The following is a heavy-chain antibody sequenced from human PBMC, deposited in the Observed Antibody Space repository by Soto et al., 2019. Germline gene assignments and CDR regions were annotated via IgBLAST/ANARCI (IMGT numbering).Heavy chain of an antibody. CDR2: IYYSGST. CDR3: ARSGRWLQSSVDY. V-gene: IGHV4-59*01. J-gene: IGHJ4*02. D-gene: IGHD1-26*01. CDR1: GGSISSYY. Sequence: SETLSLTCTVSGGSISSYYWSWIRQPPGKGLEWIGYIYYSGSTNYNPSLKSRVTISVDTSKNQFSLKLSSVTAADTAVYYCARSGRWLQSSVDYWGQGTLVTVSS.